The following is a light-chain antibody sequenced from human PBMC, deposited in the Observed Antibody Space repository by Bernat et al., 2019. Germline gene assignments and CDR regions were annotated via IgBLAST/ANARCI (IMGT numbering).Light chain of an antibody. CDR1: SSDVGGYNS. J-gene: IGLJ1*01. CDR3: SSFTSSSTLYV. V-gene: IGLV2-14*03. CDR2: DVS. Sequence: QSALTQPATVSGSPGQSITISCAGTSSDVGGYNSVSWYQQHPGRAPKLMIHDVSNRPSGVSSRFSGSKSGNTASLTISGLQAEDEADYFCSSFTSSSTLYVFGTGTTVTVL.